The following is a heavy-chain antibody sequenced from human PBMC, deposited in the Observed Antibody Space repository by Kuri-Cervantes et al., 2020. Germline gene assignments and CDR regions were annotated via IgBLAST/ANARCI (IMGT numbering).Heavy chain of an antibody. CDR3: AGGGDWPNSKIDY. CDR2: IYYSGST. J-gene: IGHJ4*02. CDR1: GGSISSSSYY. V-gene: IGHV4-39*01. D-gene: IGHD2-21*02. Sequence: SETLSLTCTVSGGSISSSSYYWGWIRQPPGKGLEWIGSIYYSGSTYYNPSLKSRVTISVDTSKNQFSLKLSSVTAADTAVYYCAGGGDWPNSKIDYWGQGTLVTVSS.